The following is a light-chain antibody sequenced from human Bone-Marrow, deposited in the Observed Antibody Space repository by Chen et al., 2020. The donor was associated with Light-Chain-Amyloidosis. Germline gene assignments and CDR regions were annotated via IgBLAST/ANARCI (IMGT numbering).Light chain of an antibody. CDR1: NIGTTS. CDR3: QVWDRSSDRPV. Sequence: SYVLTQPSSVSVAPGQTATIACGGNNIGTTSVPWYQQPPGQAPLLFVYDECDRPPGIPERLSGSNSGTTATLTISRVEAGDEADYCCQVWDRSSDRPVFGGGTKLTVL. V-gene: IGLV3-21*02. CDR2: DEC. J-gene: IGLJ3*02.